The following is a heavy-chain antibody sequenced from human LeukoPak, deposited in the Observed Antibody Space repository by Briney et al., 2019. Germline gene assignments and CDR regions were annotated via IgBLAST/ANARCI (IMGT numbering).Heavy chain of an antibody. V-gene: IGHV4-59*13. Sequence: SETLSLTCTVSGASLGSYYWSWIRQPPGKRLEWIGYMYYTGTTNYNPSLKSRVIISADNSKNQFSLKLSSVTAADTAVYYCARGSAAAGTISFWGQGTLVTVSS. J-gene: IGHJ4*02. CDR1: GASLGSYY. D-gene: IGHD6-13*01. CDR2: MYYTGTT. CDR3: ARGSAAAGTISF.